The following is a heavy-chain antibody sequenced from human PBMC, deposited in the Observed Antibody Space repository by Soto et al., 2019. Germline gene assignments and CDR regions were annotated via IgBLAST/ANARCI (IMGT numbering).Heavy chain of an antibody. D-gene: IGHD4-17*01. CDR1: GFTFSSYA. Sequence: GGSLRLSCAASGFTFSSYAMSWVRQAPGKGLEWVSAISGNGADTSYADSVRGRFTISRDNSRDTLYLQMNSLRADDTAVYYCAKRGPMTTVTTSGAYYYYGMDVWGQGTTVTVSS. CDR2: ISGNGADT. V-gene: IGHV3-23*01. J-gene: IGHJ6*02. CDR3: AKRGPMTTVTTSGAYYYYGMDV.